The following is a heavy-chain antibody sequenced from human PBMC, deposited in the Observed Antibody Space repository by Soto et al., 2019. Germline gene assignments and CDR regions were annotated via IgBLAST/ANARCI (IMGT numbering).Heavy chain of an antibody. CDR3: TRANWYSEY. CDR2: IYYNGNT. V-gene: IGHV4-59*11. J-gene: IGHJ4*02. Sequence: QVQLQESGPGLVKPSETLSLTCTVSGGSISNHYWSWIRQPPGKGLEWIGYIYYNGNTNYNPSLKSRVTMSVDTPKNQSSLKVSSVTAADTAVYYCTRANWYSEYWGQGTLVTVSS. D-gene: IGHD7-27*01. CDR1: GGSISNHY.